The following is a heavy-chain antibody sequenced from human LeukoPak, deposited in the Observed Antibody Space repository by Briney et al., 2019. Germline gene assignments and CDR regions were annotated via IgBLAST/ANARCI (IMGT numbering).Heavy chain of an antibody. Sequence: SETLSLTCTVSGGSISSYYWSWIRQPPGKGLEWIGYIYYSGSTNYNPSLKSRVTISGDTSKNQFSLKLSSVTAADTAVYYCARHGVGATNDYWGQGTLVTVSS. D-gene: IGHD1-26*01. J-gene: IGHJ4*02. CDR1: GGSISSYY. CDR3: ARHGVGATNDY. V-gene: IGHV4-59*08. CDR2: IYYSGST.